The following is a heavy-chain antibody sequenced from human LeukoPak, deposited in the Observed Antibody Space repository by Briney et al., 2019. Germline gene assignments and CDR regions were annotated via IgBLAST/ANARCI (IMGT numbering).Heavy chain of an antibody. Sequence: GGSLRLSCAASGFTFDDYAMHWVRQAPGNGLEWVSGISWNSGSIGYADSVKGRFTISRDNAKNSLYLQMNSLRAEDTALYYCAKAYSSGWSYFDYWGQGTLVTVSS. CDR2: ISWNSGSI. CDR3: AKAYSSGWSYFDY. CDR1: GFTFDDYA. V-gene: IGHV3-9*01. J-gene: IGHJ4*02. D-gene: IGHD6-19*01.